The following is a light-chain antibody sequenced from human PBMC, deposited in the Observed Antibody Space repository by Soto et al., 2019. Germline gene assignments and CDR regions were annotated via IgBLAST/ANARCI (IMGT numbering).Light chain of an antibody. Sequence: DIQMTQSPSTLSASVGDRVTITCRASQSISTWLAWYQQKPGKAPKLLIYTASKLEGGVPSRFSGSGSGTEFTLTISSLQPDDFATYYCQQYNSAWTCGQGTKVELK. J-gene: IGKJ1*01. CDR1: QSISTW. CDR2: TAS. CDR3: QQYNSAWT. V-gene: IGKV1-5*03.